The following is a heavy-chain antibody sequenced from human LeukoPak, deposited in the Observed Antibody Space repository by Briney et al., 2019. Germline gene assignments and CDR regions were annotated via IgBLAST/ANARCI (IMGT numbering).Heavy chain of an antibody. J-gene: IGHJ5*02. CDR3: AKDSGRVEQRLVGWFDP. Sequence: GGSLRLSCAASGFTFSSYDMHWVRQAPGKGLEWVSVISGSASSTYYADSVKGRFTISRDNSKNTLYLQMNSLRAEDTAIYYCAKDSGRVEQRLVGWFDPWGQGTLVTVSS. CDR1: GFTFSSYD. V-gene: IGHV3-23*01. D-gene: IGHD6-13*01. CDR2: ISGSASST.